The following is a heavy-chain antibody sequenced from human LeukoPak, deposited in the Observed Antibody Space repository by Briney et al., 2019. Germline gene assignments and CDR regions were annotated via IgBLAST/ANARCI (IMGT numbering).Heavy chain of an antibody. CDR3: ARDTYSGYDYDPYYFDY. CDR2: ISAYDGNT. Sequence: ASVKVSCKASGYTFTNYGISWVRQAPGQGLEWMGWISAYDGNTNYAQKLQGRVTMTTDTSTRTAYMELRSLRSDDTAVYYCARDTYSGYDYDPYYFDYWGQGTLVTVSS. CDR1: GYTFTNYG. J-gene: IGHJ4*02. V-gene: IGHV1-18*01. D-gene: IGHD5-12*01.